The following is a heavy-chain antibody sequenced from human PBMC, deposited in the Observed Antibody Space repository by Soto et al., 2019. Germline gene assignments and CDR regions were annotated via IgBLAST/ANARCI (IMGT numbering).Heavy chain of an antibody. J-gene: IGHJ4*02. D-gene: IGHD6-19*01. CDR3: AKGSGWGGFDY. CDR2: IYYSGST. V-gene: IGHV4-59*01. Sequence: PSETLSLTCTVSGGPISSYYWSWIRQPPGKGLEWIGYIYYSGSTNYNPSLKSRVTISVDTSKNQFSLKLSSVTAADTAVYYCAKGSGWGGFDYWGQGTLVTVSS. CDR1: GGPISSYY.